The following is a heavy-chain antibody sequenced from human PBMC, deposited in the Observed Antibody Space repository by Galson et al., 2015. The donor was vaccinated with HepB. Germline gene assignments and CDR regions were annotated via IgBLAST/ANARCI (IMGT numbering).Heavy chain of an antibody. Sequence: SLRLSCAASGFTFSSYAMHWVRQAPGKGLEWVAVISYDGSNKYYADSVKGRFTISRDNSKNTLYLQMNSLRAEDTAVYYCARDASFSSRPYYFDYWGQGTLVTVSS. CDR2: ISYDGSNK. CDR1: GFTFSSYA. J-gene: IGHJ4*02. CDR3: ARDASFSSRPYYFDY. D-gene: IGHD6-13*01. V-gene: IGHV3-30*04.